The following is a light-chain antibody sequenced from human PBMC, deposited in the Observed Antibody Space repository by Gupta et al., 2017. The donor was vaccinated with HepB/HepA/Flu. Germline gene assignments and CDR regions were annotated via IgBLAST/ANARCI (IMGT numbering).Light chain of an antibody. CDR1: QSVSSN. Sequence: IVMTQSPATLSVSPGERATLSCRASQSVSSNLAWYQQKPGQAPRLLIYGTSTRATGIPARFSGSGSGTEFTLTISSLQSEDFAVYCCQQENNWPITFGGGTKVEIK. J-gene: IGKJ4*01. CDR2: GTS. CDR3: QQENNWPIT. V-gene: IGKV3-15*01.